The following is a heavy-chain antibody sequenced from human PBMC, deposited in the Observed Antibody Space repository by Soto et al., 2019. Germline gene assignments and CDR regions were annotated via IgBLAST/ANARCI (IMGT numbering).Heavy chain of an antibody. CDR1: GGTFSSYS. J-gene: IGHJ5*02. Sequence: GASVKVSCKASGGTFSSYSFSWVRQAPGQGLEWMGRVIPILDMANYAQKFQGRVTITADKSTSTVYMELSSLRSEDTAVYYCARGGAVVVPGAVDRHNWFDPWGQGTLVTVS. CDR2: VIPILDMA. D-gene: IGHD2-2*01. V-gene: IGHV1-69*04. CDR3: ARGGAVVVPGAVDRHNWFDP.